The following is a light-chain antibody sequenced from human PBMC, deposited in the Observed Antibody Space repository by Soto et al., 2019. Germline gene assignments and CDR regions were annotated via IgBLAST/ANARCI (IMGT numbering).Light chain of an antibody. CDR1: QSVSIK. V-gene: IGKV3-20*01. CDR3: HQYGSSPGT. CDR2: DTS. J-gene: IGKJ1*01. Sequence: EIVFTQSPSTLSLSPGERATLSCRASQSVSIKLAWYQQKPGQAPRLLIYDTSTRATGIPARFSGSGSGTDFTLTISRLEPEDFAVYYCHQYGSSPGTFGQGTKVDIK.